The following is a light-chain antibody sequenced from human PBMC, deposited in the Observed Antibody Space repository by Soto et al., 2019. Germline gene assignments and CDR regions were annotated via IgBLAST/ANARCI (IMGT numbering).Light chain of an antibody. V-gene: IGKV3-11*01. CDR3: QQRSSWLSYT. CDR2: DAS. Sequence: EIVLTQSPATLSLSPGERATLSCRASQNVDNHLAWYQQRPGQAPRLLIYDASTRAPGIPAMFSGSGSGTEFTLTISSLETEDCAVYFCQQRSSWLSYTFGQVTKLEI. CDR1: QNVDNH. J-gene: IGKJ2*01.